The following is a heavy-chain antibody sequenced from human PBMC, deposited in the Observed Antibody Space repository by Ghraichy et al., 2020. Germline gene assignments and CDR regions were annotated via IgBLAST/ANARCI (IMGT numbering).Heavy chain of an antibody. D-gene: IGHD3-22*01. J-gene: IGHJ4*02. V-gene: IGHV4-34*01. CDR1: GGSFSGYY. CDR3: ARVLLVLTKFFDY. CDR2: INHSGST. Sequence: SETLSLTCAVYGGSFSGYYWSWIRQPPGKGLEWIGEINHSGSTNYNPSLKSRVTISVDTSKNQFSLKLSSVTAADTAVYYCARVLLVLTKFFDYWGQGTLVTVSS.